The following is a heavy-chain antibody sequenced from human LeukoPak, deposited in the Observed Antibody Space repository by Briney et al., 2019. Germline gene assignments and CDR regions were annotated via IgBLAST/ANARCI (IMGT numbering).Heavy chain of an antibody. J-gene: IGHJ3*02. CDR2: INHSGST. V-gene: IGHV4-39*07. CDR1: GGSMNINNYY. Sequence: SSETLSLTCTVSGGSMNINNYYWSWIRQPPGKGLEWIGEINHSGSTNYNPSLKSRVTISVDTSKNQFSLKLSSVTAADTAVYYCARGGFAFDIWGQGTMVTVSS. CDR3: ARGGFAFDI.